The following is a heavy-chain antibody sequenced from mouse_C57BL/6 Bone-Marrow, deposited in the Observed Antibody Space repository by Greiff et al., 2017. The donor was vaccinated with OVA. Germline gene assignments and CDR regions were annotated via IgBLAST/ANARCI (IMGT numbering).Heavy chain of an antibody. CDR1: GFTFSDYG. CDR2: ISSGSSTI. J-gene: IGHJ4*01. D-gene: IGHD1-1*01. Sequence: EVHLVESGGGLVKPGGSLKLSCAASGFTFSDYGMHWVRQAPEKGLEWVAYISSGSSTIHYADTVKGRFTISRDTAKNTLFLQMTSLKSEDTAMYYCARWDYGSSYGDYYAMDYWGQGTSVTVSS. CDR3: ARWDYGSSYGDYYAMDY. V-gene: IGHV5-17*01.